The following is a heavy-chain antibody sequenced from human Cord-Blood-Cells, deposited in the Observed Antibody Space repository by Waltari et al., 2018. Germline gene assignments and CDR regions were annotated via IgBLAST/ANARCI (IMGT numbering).Heavy chain of an antibody. V-gene: IGHV3-49*03. J-gene: IGHJ4*02. D-gene: IGHD4-17*01. CDR2: IRSKAYGGTT. Sequence: EVQLVESGGGLVQPGRSLRLSCTASGFTFGDYAMSWFRQAPGKGREWVGFIRSKAYGGTTEYAASVKGRFTISRDDSKSIAYLQMNSLKTEDTAGYYCTRDNYGDYSYWGQGTLVTVSS. CDR3: TRDNYGDYSY. CDR1: GFTFGDYA.